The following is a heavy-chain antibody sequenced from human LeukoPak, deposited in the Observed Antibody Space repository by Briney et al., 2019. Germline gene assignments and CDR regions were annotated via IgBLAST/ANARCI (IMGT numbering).Heavy chain of an antibody. CDR1: GGSISSYY. D-gene: IGHD1-26*01. J-gene: IGHJ6*03. CDR2: IYYSGST. V-gene: IGHV4-59*01. CDR3: ARSSIVGATDYYYMDV. Sequence: SAXLSLTFTVSGGSISSYYWSWIRPPPGKGLEWIGYIYYSGSTKYNRSLKSRVTISVDTSKKQFSLKLSSVTAADTAVCYCARSSIVGATDYYYMDVWGKGTTVTVSS.